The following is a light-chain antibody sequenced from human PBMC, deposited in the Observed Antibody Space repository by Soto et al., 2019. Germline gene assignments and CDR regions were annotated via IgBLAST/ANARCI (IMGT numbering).Light chain of an antibody. CDR3: QAYDYSLTASV. J-gene: IGLJ3*02. CDR2: EVS. Sequence: QSALTQPASVSGSPGQSLTISCTGTSSDVGVYNYVSWYQQHPGKAPKLMIYEVSNRPSGVPERFSGSKSGTSASLAITGLQAEDEADYYCQAYDYSLTASVFGGGTKLTVL. CDR1: SSDVGVYNY. V-gene: IGLV2-14*01.